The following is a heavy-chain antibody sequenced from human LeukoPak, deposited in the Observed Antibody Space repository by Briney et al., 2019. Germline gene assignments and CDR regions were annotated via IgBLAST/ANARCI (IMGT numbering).Heavy chain of an antibody. J-gene: IGHJ4*02. CDR1: GGSFSGYY. V-gene: IGHV4-34*01. D-gene: IGHD3-9*01. CDR3: ARYILTGYKKYYFDY. Sequence: PSETLSLTCAVDGGSFSGYYWSWISQPPGKGGEWIGEINHSGSTNYNPSLKRRVPISVDTSKHQFSLKLSSVTAADTAVYYCARYILTGYKKYYFDYWGQGTLVTVSS. CDR2: INHSGST.